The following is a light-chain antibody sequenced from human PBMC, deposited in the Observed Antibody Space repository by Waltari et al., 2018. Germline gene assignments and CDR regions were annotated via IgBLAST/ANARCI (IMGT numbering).Light chain of an antibody. V-gene: IGLV2-14*01. Sequence: QSALTQPASVSGSPGQSITISCTGTSSDVGGYNSASWYQQHPGKAPKLIIYEVSNRPSGFSSRFSASTSGNPSSLTISGLQTEDEADYYCSSYTSNSTLYVFGTGTKVTVL. CDR3: SSYTSNSTLYV. J-gene: IGLJ1*01. CDR2: EVS. CDR1: SSDVGGYNS.